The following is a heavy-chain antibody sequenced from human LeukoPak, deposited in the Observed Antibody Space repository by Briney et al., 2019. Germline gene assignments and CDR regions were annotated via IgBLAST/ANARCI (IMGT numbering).Heavy chain of an antibody. CDR2: ISAYNGNT. J-gene: IGHJ4*02. V-gene: IGHV1-18*01. CDR1: GYTFTSYG. D-gene: IGHD3-22*01. CDR3: AGVFHDSSGYYPYYFDY. Sequence: GASVKVSCKASGYTFTSYGISWVRQAPGQGLEWMGWISAYNGNTNYAQKLQGRVTMTTDTSTSTAYMELSSLRSEDTAVYYCAGVFHDSSGYYPYYFDYWGQGTLVTVSS.